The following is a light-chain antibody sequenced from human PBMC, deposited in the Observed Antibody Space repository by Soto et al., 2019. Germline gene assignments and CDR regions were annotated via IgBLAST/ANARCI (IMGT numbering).Light chain of an antibody. J-gene: IGKJ5*01. CDR2: GAS. Sequence: DTVLTQSPGTLSLSPGERATLSCRASQSVRSTCLAWYQQKPGQAPRLLIYGASSRATGIPDRFSGSGSGTDFTLSISRLEPEDFAVYYCQQCGSPPPSITFGQGTRLEIK. CDR1: QSVRSTC. CDR3: QQCGSPPPSIT. V-gene: IGKV3-20*01.